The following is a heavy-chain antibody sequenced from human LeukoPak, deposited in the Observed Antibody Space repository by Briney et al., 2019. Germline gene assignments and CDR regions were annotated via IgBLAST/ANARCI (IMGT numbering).Heavy chain of an antibody. J-gene: IGHJ4*02. CDR2: IYYSGST. V-gene: IGHV4-61*01. CDR3: ASGIAAAGSGGEFDY. Sequence: SETLSLICTVSGGSVSSGSYYWSWIRQPPGKGLEWIGYIYYSGSTNYNPSLKSRVTISVDTSKNQFSLKLSSVTAADTAVYYCASGIAAAGSGGEFDYWGQGTLVTVSS. CDR1: GGSVSSGSYY. D-gene: IGHD6-13*01.